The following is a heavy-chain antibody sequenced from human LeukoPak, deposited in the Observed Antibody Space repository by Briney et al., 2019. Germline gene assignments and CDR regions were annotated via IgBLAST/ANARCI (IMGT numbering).Heavy chain of an antibody. CDR2: INHSGST. CDR1: GGSFSGYY. Sequence: SETLSLTCSVYGGSFSGYYWSWIRQPPGKGLEWIGEINHSGSTNYNPSLKSRVTISVDTSKNQFSLKLSSVTAADTAVYYCARGRPIGRSLDYYYGMDVWGQGTTVTVSS. V-gene: IGHV4-34*01. J-gene: IGHJ6*02. CDR3: ARGRPIGRSLDYYYGMDV.